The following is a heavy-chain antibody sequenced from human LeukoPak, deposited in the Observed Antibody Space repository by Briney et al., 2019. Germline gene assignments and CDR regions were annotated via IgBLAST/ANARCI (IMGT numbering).Heavy chain of an antibody. Sequence: PWGSLRLSCAASGFTFSSYAMSWVGQAPGKGLEWIGEINHSGSTNYNPSLKSRVTISVDTSKNQFSLKLSSVTAADTAVYYCARWDKKRWLQFGGGGYFDYWGQGTLVTVSS. CDR1: GFTFSSYA. D-gene: IGHD5-24*01. CDR3: ARWDKKRWLQFGGGGYFDY. CDR2: INHSGST. J-gene: IGHJ4*02. V-gene: IGHV4-34*01.